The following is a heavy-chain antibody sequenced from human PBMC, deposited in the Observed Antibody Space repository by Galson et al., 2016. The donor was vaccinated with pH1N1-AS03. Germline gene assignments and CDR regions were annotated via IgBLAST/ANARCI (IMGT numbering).Heavy chain of an antibody. CDR2: INPNNGVT. V-gene: IGHV1-2*04. CDR1: GYIFTDFY. J-gene: IGHJ6*02. D-gene: IGHD1-26*01. CDR3: ARDPRGPCSSATCATTYYFGMDV. Sequence: SVKVSCKASGYIFTDFYVHWVRQAPGQGLEWMGWINPNNGVTNYAQKFQAWVTMTGDTSISTAYLELYGLKSDDTAVYYCARDPRGPCSSATCATTYYFGMDVWGQGILVTVSS.